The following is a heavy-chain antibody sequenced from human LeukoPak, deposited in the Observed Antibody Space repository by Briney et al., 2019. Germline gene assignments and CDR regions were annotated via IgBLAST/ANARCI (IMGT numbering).Heavy chain of an antibody. CDR1: GASFSSSTYY. CDR2: IYYSGST. Sequence: SETLSLTCTVSGASFSSSTYYWGWIRQSPGKGLEWIGSIYYSGSTYYNPSLKSRVTMSVDTSKNQFSLKLSSVTAADTAVCYCARHAGGITATGTRPFDYWGQGTLVTVSS. CDR3: ARHAGGITATGTRPFDY. J-gene: IGHJ4*02. D-gene: IGHD6-13*01. V-gene: IGHV4-39*01.